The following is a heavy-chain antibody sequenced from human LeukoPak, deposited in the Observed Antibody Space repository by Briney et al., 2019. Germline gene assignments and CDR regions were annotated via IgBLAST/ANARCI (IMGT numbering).Heavy chain of an antibody. CDR1: GYTLTELS. J-gene: IGHJ4*02. CDR2: FDPEDGEI. V-gene: IGHV1-24*01. Sequence: ASVKVSCKVSGYTLTELSMHWVRQAPGKGLEWMGGFDPEDGEIIYAQKFQGRVTMTEDTSTDTAYMELSSLRSEDTAVYYCATERRGIVGDHILYYFDYWGQGTLVTVSS. CDR3: ATERRGIVGDHILYYFDY. D-gene: IGHD1-26*01.